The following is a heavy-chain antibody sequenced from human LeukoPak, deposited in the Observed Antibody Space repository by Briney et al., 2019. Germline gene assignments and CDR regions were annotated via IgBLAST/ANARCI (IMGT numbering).Heavy chain of an antibody. J-gene: IGHJ6*04. Sequence: GGSLRLSCAVSGFTFCGSAKLCVREASGGGVEWGGRNASKTNNNATADAAYVEGRFTISRYNSKNTAYLQLNSLKTEDTAVYYCTRGRIEQLSQYNGMDVWGKGTTVTVSS. CDR1: GFTFCGSA. D-gene: IGHD1-1*01. V-gene: IGHV3-73*01. CDR2: NASKTNNNAT. CDR3: TRGRIEQLSQYNGMDV.